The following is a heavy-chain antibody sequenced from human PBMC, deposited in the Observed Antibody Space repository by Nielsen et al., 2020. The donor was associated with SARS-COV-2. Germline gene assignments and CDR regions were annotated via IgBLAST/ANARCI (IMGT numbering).Heavy chain of an antibody. J-gene: IGHJ5*02. CDR3: ARRSDWFDP. CDR1: GGSISSYY. Sequence: SETLSLTCTVSGGSISSYYWSWIRQPPGKGLEWIGYISNSGSTNYNPSLKSRVTISLDTSKNQFSLKVRYVTAAETAVYYSARRSDWFDPWGQGTLVTVSS. V-gene: IGHV4-59*01. CDR2: ISNSGST.